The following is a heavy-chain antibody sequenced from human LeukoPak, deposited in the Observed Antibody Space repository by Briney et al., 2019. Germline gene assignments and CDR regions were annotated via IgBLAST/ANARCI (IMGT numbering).Heavy chain of an antibody. CDR1: GFTFSYYW. CDR2: IKLDGSEK. V-gene: IGHV3-7*01. CDR3: ARETTVTSGYYPRTDLDY. D-gene: IGHD3-22*01. J-gene: IGHJ4*02. Sequence: PGGSLRLSCVGSGFTFSYYWMSWVRQAPGKGLEWVANIKLDGSEKYYVDSVEGRFTISRDNTKNSVYLQMNSLRAEDTALYYCARETTVTSGYYPRTDLDYWGQGTLVTVSS.